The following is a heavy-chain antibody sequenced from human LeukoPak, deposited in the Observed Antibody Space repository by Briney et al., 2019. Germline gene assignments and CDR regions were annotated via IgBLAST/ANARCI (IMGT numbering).Heavy chain of an antibody. CDR1: GFTFSRYG. J-gene: IGHJ4*02. Sequence: PGGSLRLSCTVSGFTFSRYGMYWVRQAPGMGLEWVATISYDGSIKDYADSVKGRFTLSRDNSKSTLYLQMNSLRSEDTAVYYCAKGGMQLWLPLTYFDSWGQGSLVTVSS. V-gene: IGHV3-30*18. D-gene: IGHD5-18*01. CDR3: AKGGMQLWLPLTYFDS. CDR2: ISYDGSIK.